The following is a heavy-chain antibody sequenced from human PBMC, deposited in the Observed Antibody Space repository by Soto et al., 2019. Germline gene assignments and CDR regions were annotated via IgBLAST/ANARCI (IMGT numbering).Heavy chain of an antibody. CDR1: GYSFTRHD. CDR2: MNPNSGNA. V-gene: IGHV1-8*01. Sequence: QVQLVQSGAEVRKPGASVRVSCKATGYSFTRHDINWLRQAAGQGLEWMGWMNPNSGNAVYAQTFQGRVTMTRNTSITTAYIEVTSLTSEDTAVYFCARGAYNDYSHWFDPWGQGTLVTVSS. CDR3: ARGAYNDYSHWFDP. J-gene: IGHJ5*02. D-gene: IGHD4-4*01.